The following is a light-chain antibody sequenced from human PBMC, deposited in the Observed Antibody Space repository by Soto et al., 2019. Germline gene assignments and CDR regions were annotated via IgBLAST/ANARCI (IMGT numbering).Light chain of an antibody. Sequence: EIVLTQSPGTLSLSPGERATLSCRASQSVSSSYLAWYQHKPGQAPRLLIYGASIRATGIPDRFSGSGSGTDFTLTISRLEPEDFAVYYCQQYGSSPWTFGQGTKVEIK. V-gene: IGKV3-20*01. CDR2: GAS. CDR1: QSVSSSY. J-gene: IGKJ1*01. CDR3: QQYGSSPWT.